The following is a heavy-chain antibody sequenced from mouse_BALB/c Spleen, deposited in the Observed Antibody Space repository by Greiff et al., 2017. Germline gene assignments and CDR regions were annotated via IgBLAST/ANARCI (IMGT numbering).Heavy chain of an antibody. CDR3: ARCRDDYAMDY. Sequence: VQLQQSGTVLARPGASVKMSCKASGYTFTSYWMHWVKQRPGQGLEWIGAIYPGNSDTSYNQKFKGKAKLTAVTSTSTAYMELSSLTNEDSAVYYCARCRDDYAMDYWGQGTSVTVSS. CDR2: IYPGNSDT. CDR1: GYTFTSYW. V-gene: IGHV1-5*01. D-gene: IGHD3-3*01. J-gene: IGHJ4*01.